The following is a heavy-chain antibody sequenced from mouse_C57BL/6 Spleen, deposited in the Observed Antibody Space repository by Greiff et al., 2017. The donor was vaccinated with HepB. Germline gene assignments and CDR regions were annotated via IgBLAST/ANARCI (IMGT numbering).Heavy chain of an antibody. CDR2: ISYDGSN. D-gene: IGHD2-10*01. Sequence: ESGPGLVKPSQSLSLTCSVTGYSITSGYYWNWIRQFPGNKLEWMGYISYDGSNNYNPSLKNRISITRDTSKNQFFLKLNSVTTEDTATYYCARRGSYRGYFDYWGQGTTLTVSS. CDR1: GYSITSGYY. V-gene: IGHV3-6*01. CDR3: ARRGSYRGYFDY. J-gene: IGHJ2*01.